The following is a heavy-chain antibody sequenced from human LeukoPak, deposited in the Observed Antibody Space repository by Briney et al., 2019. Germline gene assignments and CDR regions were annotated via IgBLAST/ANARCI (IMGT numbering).Heavy chain of an antibody. J-gene: IGHJ5*02. CDR3: ARAAVSITMVRGVINWFDP. V-gene: IGHV4-30-2*01. CDR2: IYHSGST. CDR1: GGSISSGGYS. D-gene: IGHD3-10*01. Sequence: PSQTLSLTCAVSGGSISSGGYSWSWIRQPPGKGLEWIGYIYHSGSTYYNPSLKSRVTISVDRSKNQFSLKLSSVTAADTAVYYCARAAVSITMVRGVINWFDPWGQGTLVTVSS.